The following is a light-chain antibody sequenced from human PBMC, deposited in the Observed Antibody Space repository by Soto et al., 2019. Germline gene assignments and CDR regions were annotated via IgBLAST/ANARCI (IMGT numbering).Light chain of an antibody. CDR2: DAS. CDR1: QSVSSY. Sequence: EIVLTQSPATLSLSPGERATLSCRASQSVSSYLAWYQQKPGQAPRLLIYDASNRATGIPARFSGSWSGTDFTLTFSSLEPEDFAVYYCQQRSNWPRTVGQGTKVDI. J-gene: IGKJ1*01. V-gene: IGKV3-11*01. CDR3: QQRSNWPRT.